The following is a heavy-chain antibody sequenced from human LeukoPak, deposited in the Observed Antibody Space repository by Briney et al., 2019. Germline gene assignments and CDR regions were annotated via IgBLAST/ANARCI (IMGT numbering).Heavy chain of an antibody. J-gene: IGHJ4*02. CDR1: GFTFSSYS. CDR3: ASSSGRYID. D-gene: IGHD6-19*01. Sequence: GESLKISCAASGFTFSSYSMNWVRQAPGKGLEWVSSITPSSSYIYYADSVKGRFTISRDNATYSLYLQMNSLRVEDTAVYYCASSSGRYIDWGQGTLVTVSS. CDR2: ITPSSSYI. V-gene: IGHV3-21*01.